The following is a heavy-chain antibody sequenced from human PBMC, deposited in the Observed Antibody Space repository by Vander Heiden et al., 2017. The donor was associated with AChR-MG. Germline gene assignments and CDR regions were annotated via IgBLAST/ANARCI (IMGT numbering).Heavy chain of an antibody. D-gene: IGHD3-16*01. J-gene: IGHJ4*02. Sequence: EVQLLESGGGLVQPGGPLSLSCAASGFTFSSYAMSWVRQAPGKGLEWVSAISGSGGSTYYADSVKGRFTISRDNSKNTLYLQMNSLRAEDTAVYYCAKTGFGGLFFDYWGQGTLVTVSS. CDR2: ISGSGGST. V-gene: IGHV3-23*01. CDR1: GFTFSSYA. CDR3: AKTGFGGLFFDY.